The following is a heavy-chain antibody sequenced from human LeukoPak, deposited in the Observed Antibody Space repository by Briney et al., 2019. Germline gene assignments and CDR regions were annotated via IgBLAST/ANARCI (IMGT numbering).Heavy chain of an antibody. CDR2: VSYDGINK. Sequence: GGSLRLSCAASGFTLSVHGMHWVRQAPGKGLEYVAGVSYDGINKYCADSVKGRFTISRDISKNTLNLQMNSPRAEDTAVYYCARGIGHYDFYCDPWGQGTLVTVSS. D-gene: IGHD3-3*01. V-gene: IGHV3-33*01. CDR1: GFTLSVHG. CDR3: ARGIGHYDFYCDP. J-gene: IGHJ5*02.